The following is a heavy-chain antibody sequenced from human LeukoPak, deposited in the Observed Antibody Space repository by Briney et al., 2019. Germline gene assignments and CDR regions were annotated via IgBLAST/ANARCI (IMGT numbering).Heavy chain of an antibody. J-gene: IGHJ4*02. CDR1: GFTFSSYA. Sequence: GGSLRLSCAASGFTFSSYAMSWVRQAPGKGLEWVSAISGSGGSTYYADSVKGRFTISRDNSKNTLYLQMNSLRAEDTAVYYCAKNSGYDFWSGYCDYWGQGTLVTVSS. CDR3: AKNSGYDFWSGYCDY. D-gene: IGHD3-3*01. CDR2: ISGSGGST. V-gene: IGHV3-23*01.